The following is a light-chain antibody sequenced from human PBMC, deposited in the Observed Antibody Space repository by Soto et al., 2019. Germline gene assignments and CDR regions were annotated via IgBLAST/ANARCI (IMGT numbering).Light chain of an antibody. CDR3: QQYNSYPLT. CDR1: QTISSW. V-gene: IGKV1-5*03. CDR2: KAS. Sequence: DIQMTQSASTLSGSVGDRVTITCRASQTISSWLAWYQQKPGKAPKLLIYKASTLKSGVPSRFSGSASTTEFTLTISSLQPDDFATYYCQQYNSYPLTFGGGTKVDI. J-gene: IGKJ4*01.